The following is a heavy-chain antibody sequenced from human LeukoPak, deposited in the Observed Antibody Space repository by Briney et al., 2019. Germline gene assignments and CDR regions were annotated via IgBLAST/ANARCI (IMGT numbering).Heavy chain of an antibody. Sequence: GGSLRLSCAASGFIFNNYGMHWFRQAPGKGLEWVALISYDGTDKYHVDSVKGRFTISRDNSNNTLYLQMNSLRPDDTAVYYCAKAGYSSGWTRYYGMDVWGQGTTVAVSS. J-gene: IGHJ6*02. V-gene: IGHV3-30*18. CDR2: ISYDGTDK. CDR3: AKAGYSSGWTRYYGMDV. CDR1: GFIFNNYG. D-gene: IGHD6-19*01.